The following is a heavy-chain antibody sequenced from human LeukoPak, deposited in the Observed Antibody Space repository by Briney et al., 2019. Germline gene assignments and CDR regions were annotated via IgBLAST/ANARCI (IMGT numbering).Heavy chain of an antibody. J-gene: IGHJ5*02. D-gene: IGHD6-13*01. CDR3: ARRRIAAAGTGWFDP. Sequence: ASETLSLTCTVSGGSISSYYWSWIRQPPGKGLEWIGYIYYSGSTNYNPSLKSRVTISVDTSKNQFSLKLSSVTAADTAVYYCARRRIAAAGTGWFDPWGQGTLVTVSS. V-gene: IGHV4-59*01. CDR2: IYYSGST. CDR1: GGSISSYY.